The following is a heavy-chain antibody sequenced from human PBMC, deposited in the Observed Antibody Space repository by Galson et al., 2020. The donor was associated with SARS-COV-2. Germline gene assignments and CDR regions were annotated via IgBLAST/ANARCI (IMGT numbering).Heavy chain of an antibody. J-gene: IGHJ4*02. Sequence: GGSLRLSCAASGFTFSSYEMNWVRQAPGKGLEWVSYISSSGSTIYYADSVKGRFTISRDNAKNSLYLQMNSLRAEDTAVYYCARDSGPSTVVAYFDYWGQGTLVTVSS. D-gene: IGHD2-15*01. CDR2: ISSSGSTI. CDR1: GFTFSSYE. CDR3: ARDSGPSTVVAYFDY. V-gene: IGHV3-48*03.